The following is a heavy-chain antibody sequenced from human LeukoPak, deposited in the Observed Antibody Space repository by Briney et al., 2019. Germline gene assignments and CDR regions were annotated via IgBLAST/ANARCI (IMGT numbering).Heavy chain of an antibody. CDR3: ARIWGYDSSGYYLNCFDP. D-gene: IGHD3-22*01. CDR1: GYTFTSYY. Sequence: RASVKVSCTASGYTFTSYYIHWVRQAPEQGLEWMGWINPKSGATNSAQKFQGRVTMTRDTSISTVYMELSRLTSDDTAVYYCARIWGYDSSGYYLNCFDPWGQGTLVTVSS. CDR2: INPKSGAT. V-gene: IGHV1-2*02. J-gene: IGHJ5*02.